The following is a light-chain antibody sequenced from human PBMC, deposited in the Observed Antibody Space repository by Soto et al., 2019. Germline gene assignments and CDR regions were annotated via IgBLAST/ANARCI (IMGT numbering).Light chain of an antibody. CDR3: QHYNSYSEA. Sequence: QLAQSPSTLSEYACDPVAITCRASQSISVSLAWYQQKPGKVPKLLIYKASTLKSGVPSRFSGSGSGTEFTLTISSLQPDDFATYYCQHYNSYSEAFGQGTK. V-gene: IGKV1-5*03. CDR2: KAS. CDR1: QSISVS. J-gene: IGKJ1*01.